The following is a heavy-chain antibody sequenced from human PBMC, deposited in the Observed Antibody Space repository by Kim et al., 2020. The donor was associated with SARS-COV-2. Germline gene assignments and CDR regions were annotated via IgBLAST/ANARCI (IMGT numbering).Heavy chain of an antibody. Sequence: SETLSLTCAVYGGSFSGYYWSWIRQPPGKGLEWIGEINHSGSTNYNPSLKSRVTLSVDTSKNQFSLKLSSVTAADTAVYYCARRGGYCSSTSCRSHGMDVWGQGTTVTVSS. V-gene: IGHV4-34*01. CDR3: ARRGGYCSSTSCRSHGMDV. D-gene: IGHD2-2*01. J-gene: IGHJ6*02. CDR1: GGSFSGYY. CDR2: INHSGST.